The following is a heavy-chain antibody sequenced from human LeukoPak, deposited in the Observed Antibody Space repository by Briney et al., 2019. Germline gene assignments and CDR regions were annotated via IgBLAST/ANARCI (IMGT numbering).Heavy chain of an antibody. CDR1: GFTFSSYA. CDR2: ISSSSSYI. CDR3: ARAGEYSSSALDY. Sequence: GGSLRLSCAASGFTFSSYAMSWVRQAPGKGLEWVSSISSSSSYIYYADSVKGRFTISRDNAKNSLYLQMNSLRAEDTAVYYCARAGEYSSSALDYWGQGTLVTVSS. D-gene: IGHD6-6*01. J-gene: IGHJ4*02. V-gene: IGHV3-21*01.